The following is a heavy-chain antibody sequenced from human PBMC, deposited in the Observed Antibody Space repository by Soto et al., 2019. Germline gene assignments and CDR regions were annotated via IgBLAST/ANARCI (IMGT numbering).Heavy chain of an antibody. CDR1: GFTFTGHA. J-gene: IGHJ5*01. V-gene: IGHV3-23*01. CDR3: STGDGDQSRFDS. D-gene: IGHD4-17*01. Sequence: PGGSLRLSCAASGFTFTGHAMYWIRQAPGKGLEWVSNISLSGGTTDYVDSVKGRFTISRDTSKNILYLQMNSLRAEDTAVYYCSTGDGDQSRFDSWGQGTLVTVSS. CDR2: ISLSGGTT.